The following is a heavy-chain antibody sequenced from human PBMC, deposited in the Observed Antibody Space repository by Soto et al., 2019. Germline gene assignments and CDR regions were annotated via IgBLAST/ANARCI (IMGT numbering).Heavy chain of an antibody. D-gene: IGHD6-19*01. CDR3: ARETRDKQWLVPSQGEYNWFDP. Sequence: PSETLSLTCPVSGGSISSGGYYWSWLRQQPGKVLEWIGYIYYSGSTYYNPSLKSRVTISVDTSKNQFSLKLSSVTAADTAVYYCARETRDKQWLVPSQGEYNWFDPWGQGTLVTVSS. CDR1: GGSISSGGYY. V-gene: IGHV4-31*03. J-gene: IGHJ5*02. CDR2: IYYSGST.